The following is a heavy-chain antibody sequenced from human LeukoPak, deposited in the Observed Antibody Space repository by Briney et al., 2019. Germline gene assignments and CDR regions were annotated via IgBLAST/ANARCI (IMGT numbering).Heavy chain of an antibody. D-gene: IGHD3-16*01. CDR3: ARDNDSRDPPHFDY. J-gene: IGHJ4*02. CDR1: RGTFSNYA. CDR2: INCNIGGT. V-gene: IGHV1-69*10. Sequence: SVKVSCKASRGTFSNYAITGVRHAPGQGFEWMGWINCNIGGTYYAQKFRGRVTITADKSTRTAYMELSSLRSEDTAVYYCARDNDSRDPPHFDYWGQGTLVTVSS.